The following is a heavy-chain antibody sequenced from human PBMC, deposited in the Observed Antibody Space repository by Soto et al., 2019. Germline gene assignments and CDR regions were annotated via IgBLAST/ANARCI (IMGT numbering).Heavy chain of an antibody. D-gene: IGHD6-25*01. V-gene: IGHV3-30-3*01. CDR1: VFTFSSYA. J-gene: IGHJ6*02. Sequence: WWSLRLSCSASVFTFSSYAMHWVRQAPGKGLEWVAVISYDGSNKYYADSVKGRFTISRDNSKNTLYLQMNSLRAEDTAVYYCARDEGGGGYNVYYYYYYGMDVWGQGTTVTVSS. CDR2: ISYDGSNK. CDR3: ARDEGGGGYNVYYYYYYGMDV.